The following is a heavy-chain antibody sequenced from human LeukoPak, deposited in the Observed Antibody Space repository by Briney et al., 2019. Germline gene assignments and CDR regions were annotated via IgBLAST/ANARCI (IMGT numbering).Heavy chain of an antibody. CDR3: ARHDRWKYSHFDY. J-gene: IGHJ4*02. Sequence: KPSETLSLTCTVSGGSIISSDYHWGWVRQPPGKGLEWIGSMYYSGSTYYNPSLKSRVTISVDTSKNQFSLKVSSVTAADTAVHYCARHDRWKYSHFDYWGQGTLVTVSS. CDR1: GGSIISSDYH. CDR2: MYYSGST. D-gene: IGHD1-7*01. V-gene: IGHV4-39*01.